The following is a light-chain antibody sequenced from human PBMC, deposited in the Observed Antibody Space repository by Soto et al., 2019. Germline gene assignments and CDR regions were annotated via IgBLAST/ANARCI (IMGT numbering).Light chain of an antibody. CDR3: QQRSNWPPST. V-gene: IGKV3-11*01. Sequence: EIVLTQSPATLSLSPGERATLSCRASQSVSSYLAWYQQKPGQSPRLLIYDASNKATGIPARFSGSGSGTDFTHTNNSLEPEDFAVYYCQQRSNWPPSTFVQGTTLEIK. CDR1: QSVSSY. J-gene: IGKJ2*01. CDR2: DAS.